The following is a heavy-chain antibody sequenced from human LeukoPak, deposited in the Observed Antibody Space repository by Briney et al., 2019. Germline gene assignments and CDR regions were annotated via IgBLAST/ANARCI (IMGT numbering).Heavy chain of an antibody. CDR2: IYHSGST. D-gene: IGHD6-13*01. CDR1: GYSISSGYY. J-gene: IGHJ4*02. CDR3: ARDGSSVLFDY. Sequence: SETLSLTCTVSGYSISSGYYWGWIRQPPGKGLEWIGSIYHSGSTYYNPSLKSRVTISVDTSKNQFSLKLSSVTAADTAVYYCARDGSSVLFDYWGQGTLVTVSS. V-gene: IGHV4-38-2*02.